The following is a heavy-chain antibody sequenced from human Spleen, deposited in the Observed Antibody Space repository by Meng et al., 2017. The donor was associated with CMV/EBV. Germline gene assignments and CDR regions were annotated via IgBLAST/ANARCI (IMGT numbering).Heavy chain of an antibody. Sequence: GGSLRLSCAASGFTFSAYVMSWVRQAPGKGLEWISTISGNDGTTDYADSVKGRFTISRDNSKNTLYLQMNSLRGEDTAVYYCAREATTIFGVVSYYYYGMDVWGQGTTVTVSS. CDR3: AREATTIFGVVSYYYYGMDV. D-gene: IGHD3-3*01. CDR2: ISGNDGTT. J-gene: IGHJ6*02. V-gene: IGHV3-23*01. CDR1: GFTFSAYV.